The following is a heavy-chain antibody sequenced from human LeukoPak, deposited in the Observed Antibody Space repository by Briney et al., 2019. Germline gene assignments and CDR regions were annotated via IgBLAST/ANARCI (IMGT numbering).Heavy chain of an antibody. CDR2: IYYSGST. J-gene: IGHJ4*02. CDR1: GGSISSYY. Sequence: PSETLSLTCTVSGGSISSYYWSWIRQPPGKGLEWIGYIYYSGSTNYNPSLKSRVTISVDTSKNQFSLKLSSVTAADTAVYYCASSAVVGTGAPDYWGQGTLVTVSS. CDR3: ASSAVVGTGAPDY. V-gene: IGHV4-59*08. D-gene: IGHD6-19*01.